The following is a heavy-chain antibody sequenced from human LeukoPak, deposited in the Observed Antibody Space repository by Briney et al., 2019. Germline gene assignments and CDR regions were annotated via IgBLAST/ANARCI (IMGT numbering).Heavy chain of an antibody. CDR1: GFTFSSYS. CDR2: ISSSSSTI. Sequence: GGSLRLSCAAPGFTFSSYSMNWVRQAPGKGLEWVSYISSSSSTIYYADSVKGRFTISRDNAKNSLYLQMNSLRDEDTAVYYCARVSTVPTRGWFDPWGQGTLVTVSS. CDR3: ARVSTVPTRGWFDP. J-gene: IGHJ5*02. D-gene: IGHD4-17*01. V-gene: IGHV3-48*02.